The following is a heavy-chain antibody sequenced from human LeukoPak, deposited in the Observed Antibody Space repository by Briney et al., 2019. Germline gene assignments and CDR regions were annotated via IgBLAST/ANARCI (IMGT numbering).Heavy chain of an antibody. V-gene: IGHV3-30-3*01. Sequence: GGSLRLSCEASGFTFSHYAMHWVRQSPGKGLEWVALISYDGSNIQYADSVKGRFTISRDNSKNTLYLQMNTLRTEDTALYYCARGKTSDDIVEDAFDIWGQGTMVAVSS. J-gene: IGHJ3*02. D-gene: IGHD2-15*01. CDR1: GFTFSHYA. CDR3: ARGKTSDDIVEDAFDI. CDR2: ISYDGSNI.